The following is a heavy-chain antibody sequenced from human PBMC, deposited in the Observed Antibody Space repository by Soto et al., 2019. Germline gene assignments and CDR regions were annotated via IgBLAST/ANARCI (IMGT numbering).Heavy chain of an antibody. Sequence: QVQLVQSGAEVKKPGASVRVSFKASGYTFTSYGLIWVRQAPGQGLEWMEWISAFNGHTNYSQKFQDTVTMTTDTSTTTAYMYLRSLRSDGPAVYYCARDLQYSRKPTRTFYYFAYWGHGTLVTVSS. CDR2: ISAFNGHT. CDR1: GYTFTSYG. J-gene: IGHJ4*01. CDR3: ARDLQYSRKPTRTFYYFAY. D-gene: IGHD6-13*01. V-gene: IGHV1-18*01.